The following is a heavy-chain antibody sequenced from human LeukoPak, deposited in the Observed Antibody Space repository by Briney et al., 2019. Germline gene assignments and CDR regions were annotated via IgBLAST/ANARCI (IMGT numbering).Heavy chain of an antibody. Sequence: GGSLRLSCAASGFTFSSYGMHWVRQAPGKGLEWVAFIRYDGSNKYYADSVKGRFTISRDNSKNTLFLEMNSLRADDTAVYYCGRDGWEIRLATGCWGQGTLVTVSS. J-gene: IGHJ4*02. CDR1: GFTFSSYG. D-gene: IGHD1-26*01. V-gene: IGHV3-30*02. CDR3: GRDGWEIRLATGC. CDR2: IRYDGSNK.